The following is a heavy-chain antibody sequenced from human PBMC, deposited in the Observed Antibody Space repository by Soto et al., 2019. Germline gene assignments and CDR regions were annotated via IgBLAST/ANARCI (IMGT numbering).Heavy chain of an antibody. CDR2: GGSGGSR. CDR3: VKFSGRAYTYYYMDV. Sequence: DVQLLESGGGLVQWGGSLRLSCVTSGFTFSTYGMTWVRQAPGKGLEWVSYGGSGGSRYYAESVKGRFPISRDNSKNTLSLEMNSLRAEDTATYYCVKFSGRAYTYYYMDVWGKGTTVTVSS. J-gene: IGHJ6*03. CDR1: GFTFSTYG. D-gene: IGHD6-19*01. V-gene: IGHV3-23*01.